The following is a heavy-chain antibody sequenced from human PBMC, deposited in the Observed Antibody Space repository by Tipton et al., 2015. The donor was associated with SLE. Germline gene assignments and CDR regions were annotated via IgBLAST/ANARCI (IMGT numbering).Heavy chain of an antibody. Sequence: TLSLTCTVSGGSLSCSIYYWGWFRRAPGKGLESIGNNYYSGSTYYNPSLKSRVTLSVDTSKNQFSLKLNSVTAADTAVYYCARHPEVSTMLVDVWGQGTTVTVSS. J-gene: IGHJ6*02. CDR2: NYYSGST. D-gene: IGHD5/OR15-5a*01. CDR3: ARHPEVSTMLVDV. V-gene: IGHV4-39*07. CDR1: GGSLSCSIYY.